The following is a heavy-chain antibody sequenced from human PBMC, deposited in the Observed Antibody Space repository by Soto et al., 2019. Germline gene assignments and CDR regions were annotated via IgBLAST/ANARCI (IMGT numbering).Heavy chain of an antibody. CDR1: GFTFSNAW. J-gene: IGHJ6*02. Sequence: EVQLVESGGGLVKPGGSLRLSCAASGFTFSNAWMNWVRQAPGKGLEWVGRIKSKTDGGTTDYAASVKGRFTISRDDSKNTLYLQMNSLKTEDTAVYYCTTSIGCSSTSCFYYYYYGMDVWGQGTTVTVSS. CDR2: IKSKTDGGTT. D-gene: IGHD2-2*01. V-gene: IGHV3-15*07. CDR3: TTSIGCSSTSCFYYYYYGMDV.